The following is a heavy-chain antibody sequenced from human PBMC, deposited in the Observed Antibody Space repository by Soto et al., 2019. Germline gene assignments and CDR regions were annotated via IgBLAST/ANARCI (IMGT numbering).Heavy chain of an antibody. CDR2: IWYDGSNK. J-gene: IGHJ4*02. CDR1: GFTFSSYG. CDR3: AREGLNAYGDHYYFDY. D-gene: IGHD4-17*01. Sequence: QVQLVESGGGVVQPGRSLRLSCAASGFTFSSYGMHWVRQAPGKGLEWVAVIWYDGSNKYYADSVKGRFTISRDNSKNTLYLQMNSLRAEDTAVYYCAREGLNAYGDHYYFDYWGQGTLVTVSS. V-gene: IGHV3-33*01.